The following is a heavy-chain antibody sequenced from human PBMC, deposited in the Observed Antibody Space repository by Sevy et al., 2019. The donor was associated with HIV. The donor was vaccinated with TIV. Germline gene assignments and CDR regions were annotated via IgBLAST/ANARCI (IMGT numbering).Heavy chain of an antibody. Sequence: GGSLRLSCAASGFTFSSYAMSWVRQAPGKGLEWVSAISGSGGSTYYADSVKGRFTISRDIAKNTLHLQMNSLIGEDTAVYYCARDLEFYDNGDYGPAFMPDYWGQGTLVTVSS. J-gene: IGHJ4*02. CDR2: ISGSGGST. CDR1: GFTFSSYA. CDR3: ARDLEFYDNGDYGPAFMPDY. V-gene: IGHV3-23*01. D-gene: IGHD4-17*01.